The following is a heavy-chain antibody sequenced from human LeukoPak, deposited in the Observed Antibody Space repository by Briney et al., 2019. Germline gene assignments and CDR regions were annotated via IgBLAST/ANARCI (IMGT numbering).Heavy chain of an antibody. CDR3: ARGGVGNFDI. J-gene: IGHJ3*02. CDR2: IHSDGSTT. D-gene: IGHD7-27*01. Sequence: GGSLRLSCAASGFTFTTYWMHWVRQVPGKGLEWVSVIHSDGSTTAYADSVKGRFSISRDNAKNTVHLEMNSLRDEDTAVYYCARGGVGNFDIWGQGTMVTVSS. CDR1: GFTFTTYW. V-gene: IGHV3-74*01.